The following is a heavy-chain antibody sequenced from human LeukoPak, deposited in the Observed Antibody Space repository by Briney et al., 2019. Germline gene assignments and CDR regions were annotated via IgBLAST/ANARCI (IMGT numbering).Heavy chain of an antibody. CDR1: GGSISSYY. V-gene: IGHV4-59*01. CDR3: ARDFLSTSGIAAAGAPYYYYYYGMDV. CDR2: IYYSGST. J-gene: IGHJ6*04. D-gene: IGHD6-13*01. Sequence: SETLSLTCTVSGGSISSYYWSWIRQPPGKGLEWIGYIYYSGSTNYNPSLKSRVTISVDTSKNQFSLKLSSVTAADTAVYYCARDFLSTSGIAAAGAPYYYYYYGMDVWGKGTTVTVSS.